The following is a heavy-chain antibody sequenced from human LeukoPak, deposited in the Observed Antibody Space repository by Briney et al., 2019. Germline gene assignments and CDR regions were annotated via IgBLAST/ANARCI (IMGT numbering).Heavy chain of an antibody. Sequence: ASVKVSCKAYGYTFTSYDINWVRQATGQGLEWMGWMNPNSGNTGYAQKFQGRVTMTRNTSISTAYMELSSLRSEDTAVYYCAREGGRELLSTGSLVGAPGDIWGQGTMVTVSS. D-gene: IGHD1-26*01. J-gene: IGHJ3*02. CDR3: AREGGRELLSTGSLVGAPGDI. CDR1: GYTFTSYD. CDR2: MNPNSGNT. V-gene: IGHV1-8*01.